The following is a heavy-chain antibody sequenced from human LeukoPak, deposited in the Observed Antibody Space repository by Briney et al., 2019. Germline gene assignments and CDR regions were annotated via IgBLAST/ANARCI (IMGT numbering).Heavy chain of an antibody. V-gene: IGHV1-18*01. CDR3: ARDRSIAVAGPFDY. Sequence: ASVKVSCKASGYTFTSYGMSWVRQAPGQGLEWMGWISAYNGNTNYAQKLQGRVTMTTDTSTSTAYMELRSLRSDDTAVYYCARDRSIAVAGPFDYWGQGTLVTVSS. CDR2: ISAYNGNT. CDR1: GYTFTSYG. D-gene: IGHD6-19*01. J-gene: IGHJ4*02.